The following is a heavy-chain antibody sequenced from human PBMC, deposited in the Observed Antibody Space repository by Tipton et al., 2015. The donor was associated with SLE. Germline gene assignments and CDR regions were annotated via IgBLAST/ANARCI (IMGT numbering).Heavy chain of an antibody. J-gene: IGHJ4*02. CDR3: ARPVVGDSAGGDY. D-gene: IGHD1-26*01. V-gene: IGHV5-51*03. CDR2: IYPGDSDT. CDR1: GYTFTNYW. Sequence: QSGAEVKKPGESLKISCQASGYTFTNYWIGWVRQMPGKGLEWMGIIYPGDSDTRYSPSFQGQVTISVDKSISSAYLQWGSLQASDTAMYYCARPVVGDSAGGDYWGQGTLVTVSS.